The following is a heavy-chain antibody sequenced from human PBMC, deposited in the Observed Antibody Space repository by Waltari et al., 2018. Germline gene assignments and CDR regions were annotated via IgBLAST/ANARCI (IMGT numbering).Heavy chain of an antibody. Sequence: QVQLVQSGAEVKKPGSSVQVSCKASGGTFSSYAISWVRQAPGQGLEWIGEIYHSGSTNYNPSLKSRVTISVDKSKNQFSLKLSSVTAADTAVYYCARDSPKTLRFLKPLSSRGMDVWGQGTMVTVS. CDR1: GGTFSSYAI. V-gene: IGHV4-4*02. CDR2: IYHSGST. CDR3: ARDSPKTLRFLKPLSSRGMDV. J-gene: IGHJ6*02. D-gene: IGHD3-3*01.